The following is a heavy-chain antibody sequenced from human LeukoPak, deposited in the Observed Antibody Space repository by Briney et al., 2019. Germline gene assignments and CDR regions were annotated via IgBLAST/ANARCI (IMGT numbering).Heavy chain of an antibody. Sequence: GGSLRLSCEASGFTFSAYAMTWVRQAPGKGLEWVSSIVSDNKPHYSEPVKGRFAISRDNSKNILFLHLNSLRAEDTALYYCARDLHYCVAMDVWGEGTTVTVPS. D-gene: IGHD4-17*01. CDR1: GFTFSAYA. CDR2: IVSDNKP. V-gene: IGHV3-23*01. J-gene: IGHJ6*04. CDR3: ARDLHYCVAMDV.